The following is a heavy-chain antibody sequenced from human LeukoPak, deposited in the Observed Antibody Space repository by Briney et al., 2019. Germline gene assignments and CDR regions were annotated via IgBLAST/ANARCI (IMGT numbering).Heavy chain of an antibody. CDR2: IYYSGST. V-gene: IGHV4-30-4*01. CDR3: ARDYDYGAFDY. D-gene: IGHD4-17*01. Sequence: ASQTLSLTCTVSGGSISSGDYYWSWIRQPPGKGLKWIGYIYYSGSTYCNPSLKSRVTISVDTSKNQFSLKLSSVTAADTAVYYCARDYDYGAFDYWGQGTLVTVSS. J-gene: IGHJ4*02. CDR1: GGSISSGDYY.